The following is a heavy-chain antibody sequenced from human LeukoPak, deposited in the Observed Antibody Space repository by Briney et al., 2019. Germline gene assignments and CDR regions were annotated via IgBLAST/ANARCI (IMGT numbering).Heavy chain of an antibody. CDR3: AKDGDWAFDH. D-gene: IGHD2-21*02. J-gene: IGHJ4*02. CDR1: RFTVSSNY. Sequence: PGGSLRLSCVASRFTVSSNYMSWVRQAPGKGLEWVSVIYSGGRTDYAGSVKGRFTISRDSSKNTLYLQMNSLTAEDTAVYYCAKDGDWAFDHWAQGTLVSVSS. CDR2: IYSGGRT. V-gene: IGHV3-66*01.